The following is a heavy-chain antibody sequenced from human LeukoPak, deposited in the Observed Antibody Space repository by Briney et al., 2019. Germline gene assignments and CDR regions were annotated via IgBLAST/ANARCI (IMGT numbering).Heavy chain of an antibody. J-gene: IGHJ2*01. CDR3: ARGFYFSMTELYYLDL. D-gene: IGHD2-8*01. CDR1: GLNFRSFW. Sequence: GGSLRLSCAVSGLNFRSFWMSWVRQAPGKGLEWAANIKQDGSEKFYVDSVKGRFTISRDNAKNSLYLQMNSLRAEDSAVYFCARGFYFSMTELYYLDLWGRGTLVTVSP. CDR2: IKQDGSEK. V-gene: IGHV3-7*04.